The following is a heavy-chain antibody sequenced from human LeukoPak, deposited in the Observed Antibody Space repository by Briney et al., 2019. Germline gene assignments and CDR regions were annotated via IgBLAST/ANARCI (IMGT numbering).Heavy chain of an antibody. Sequence: ASVKVSCKASGYTFTGYYMHWVRQAPGQGLEWMGWINPNSGGTNYAQKFQGRVTMTRDTSISTAYMELSRLRSDDTAVYYCARDPHYGSGSYYTYWGQGTLVTVSS. D-gene: IGHD3-10*01. CDR1: GYTFTGYY. CDR3: ARDPHYGSGSYYTY. J-gene: IGHJ4*02. CDR2: INPNSGGT. V-gene: IGHV1-2*02.